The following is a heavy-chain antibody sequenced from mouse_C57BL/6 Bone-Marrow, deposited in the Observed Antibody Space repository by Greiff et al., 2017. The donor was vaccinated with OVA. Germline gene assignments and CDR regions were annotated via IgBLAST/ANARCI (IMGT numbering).Heavy chain of an antibody. Sequence: QVQLQQSGAELVRPGASVKLSCKASGYTFTDYYINWVKQRPGQGLEWIARIYPGSGNTYYNEKFKGKATLTAEKSSSTAYMQLSSLTSEDSAVYFCARRRFLRAMVTTSYAMDYWGQGTSVTVSS. CDR1: GYTFTDYY. J-gene: IGHJ4*01. CDR2: IYPGSGNT. D-gene: IGHD2-2*01. CDR3: ARRRFLRAMVTTSYAMDY. V-gene: IGHV1-76*01.